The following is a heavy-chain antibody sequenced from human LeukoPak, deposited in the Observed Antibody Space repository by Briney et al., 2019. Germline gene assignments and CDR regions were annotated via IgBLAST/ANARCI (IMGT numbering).Heavy chain of an antibody. V-gene: IGHV3-7*01. CDR2: IKEDGSVK. CDR3: AKDEYISGRVYFDC. Sequence: GGSLRLSCAASGFTFSNYWMSWVRQAPGKGLEWVANIKEDGSVKHYVDSVKGRFTISRDNAKNSLYLQMNSLRAEATAVYYCAKDEYISGRVYFDCWGQGSLVTVSS. D-gene: IGHD6-19*01. CDR1: GFTFSNYW. J-gene: IGHJ4*02.